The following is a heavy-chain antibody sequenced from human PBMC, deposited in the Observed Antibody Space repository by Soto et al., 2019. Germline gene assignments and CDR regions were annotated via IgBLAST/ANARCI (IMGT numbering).Heavy chain of an antibody. CDR2: ISYDGSNK. CDR1: GFTFSSYG. CDR3: AKERLNWNYNFDY. V-gene: IGHV3-30*18. Sequence: QVQLVESGGGVVQPGRSLRLSCAASGFTFSSYGMHWVRQAPGKGLEWVAVISYDGSNKYYADSVKGRFTISRDNSKNTLYLHMNSLRAEDTAVYYCAKERLNWNYNFDYWGQGTLVTVSS. J-gene: IGHJ4*02. D-gene: IGHD1-7*01.